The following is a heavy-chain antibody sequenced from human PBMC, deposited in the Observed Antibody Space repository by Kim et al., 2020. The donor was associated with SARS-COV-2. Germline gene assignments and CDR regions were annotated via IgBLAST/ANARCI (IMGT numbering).Heavy chain of an antibody. D-gene: IGHD2-21*02. CDR1: GGSISSYY. Sequence: SETLSLTCTVSGGSISSYYWSWIRQPPGKGLEWIGYIYYSGSTNYNPSLKSRVTISVDTSKNQFSLKLSSVTAADTAVYYCARDLAYCGGDCYSAWFDPWGQGTLVTVSS. CDR2: IYYSGST. V-gene: IGHV4-59*13. CDR3: ARDLAYCGGDCYSAWFDP. J-gene: IGHJ5*02.